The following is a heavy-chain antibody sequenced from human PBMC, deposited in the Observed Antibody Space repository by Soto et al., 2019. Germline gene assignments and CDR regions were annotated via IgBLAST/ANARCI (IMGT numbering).Heavy chain of an antibody. D-gene: IGHD2-2*01. CDR3: ARALVVPAAIDY. CDR1: GDCISSGGYY. V-gene: IGHV4-31*03. J-gene: IGHJ4*02. Sequence: SETLSLTCTVSGDCISSGGYYWSWIRQHPGKGLEWIGYIYYSGSTYYNPSLKSRVTIPVDTSKNQFSLKLSSVTAADTAVYYCARALVVPAAIDYWGQGTLVTVSS. CDR2: IYYSGST.